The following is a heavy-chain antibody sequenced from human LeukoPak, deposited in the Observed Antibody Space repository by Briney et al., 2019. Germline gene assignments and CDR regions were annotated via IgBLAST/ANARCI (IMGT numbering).Heavy chain of an antibody. J-gene: IGHJ4*02. V-gene: IGHV4-59*01. D-gene: IGHD2-21*02. CDR1: GGSFSGYY. CDR3: ARGTIGGLLFRFDY. CDR2: IYYSGST. Sequence: PSETLSLTCAVYGGSFSGYYWSWIRQPPGKGLEWIGYIYYSGSTNYNPSLKSRVTISVDTSKNQFSLKLSSVTAADTAVYYCARGTIGGLLFRFDYWGQGTLVTVSS.